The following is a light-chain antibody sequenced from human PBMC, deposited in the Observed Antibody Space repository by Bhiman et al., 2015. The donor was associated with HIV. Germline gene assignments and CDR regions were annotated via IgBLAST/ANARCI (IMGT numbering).Light chain of an antibody. J-gene: IGLJ2*01. Sequence: SYELTQPPSVSVSPGQTASVTCSGDKLGDQYASWYQQKPGQSPVLIIYQDNRRPSGIPERFSGSKSGTSASLAITGLQAEDEADYSSLSGLWVFGGGTKLTVL. CDR2: QDN. CDR1: KLGDQY. CDR3: LSGLWV. V-gene: IGLV3-1*01.